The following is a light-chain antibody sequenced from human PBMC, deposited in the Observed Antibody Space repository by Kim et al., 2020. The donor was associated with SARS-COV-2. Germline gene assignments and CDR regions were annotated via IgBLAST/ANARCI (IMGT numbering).Light chain of an antibody. J-gene: IGLJ3*02. CDR3: QSYDSSRV. V-gene: IGLV6-57*02. CDR1: SGSIASNY. Sequence: PGKTVTISCTGSSGSIASNYVQWYQQRPGSAPPTVIYEDNQRPSGVPDRFSGSIDSSSNSAYLTISGLKTEDEADYYCQSYDSSRVFGGGTKLTVL. CDR2: EDN.